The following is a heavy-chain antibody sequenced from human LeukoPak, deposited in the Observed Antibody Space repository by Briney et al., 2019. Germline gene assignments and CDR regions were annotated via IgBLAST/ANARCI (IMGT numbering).Heavy chain of an antibody. CDR3: AHTEGEAVVGFDP. Sequence: ASVKVSCKASGYTFTSYGISWVRQAPGQGLEWMGWISAYNGNTNYAQKLQGRVTMATDTSKSTAYMELRSLRSDDTAVYYCAHTEGEAVVGFDPWGQGTLVTVSS. CDR1: GYTFTSYG. J-gene: IGHJ5*02. V-gene: IGHV1-18*01. CDR2: ISAYNGNT. D-gene: IGHD6-19*01.